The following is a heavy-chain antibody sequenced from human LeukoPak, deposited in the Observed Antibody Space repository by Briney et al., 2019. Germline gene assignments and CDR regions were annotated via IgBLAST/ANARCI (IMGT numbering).Heavy chain of an antibody. Sequence: ASVKVSCKASGYTVTSYYMHGVGQAPGQGGEGMGSINPNSGRTNYPQKFQAMVPMTRDTSITTAYIELTSLRSDDTAVYYCPRDPAAAEMGFDYSGQGTLVTVSS. CDR2: INPNSGRT. CDR1: GYTVTSYY. CDR3: PRDPAAAEMGFDY. D-gene: IGHD6-13*01. V-gene: IGHV1-2*02. J-gene: IGHJ4*02.